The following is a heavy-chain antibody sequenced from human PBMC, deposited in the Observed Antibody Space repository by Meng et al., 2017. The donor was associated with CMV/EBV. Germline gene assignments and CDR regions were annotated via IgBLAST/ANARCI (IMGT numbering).Heavy chain of an antibody. CDR3: TATHHSDSSGKY. CDR1: GFSFSPTW. J-gene: IGHJ4*02. Sequence: VHVVESGGDAVKPGGSLRLSCAASGFSFSPTWMSWIRQAPGKGLEWVGRIKSKYAGGTSEYAAPVTGRFSISRDDSINTLYLQMNSLKTEDTAVYYCTATHHSDSSGKYWGQGTLVTVSS. CDR2: IKSKYAGGTS. V-gene: IGHV3-15*01. D-gene: IGHD3-22*01.